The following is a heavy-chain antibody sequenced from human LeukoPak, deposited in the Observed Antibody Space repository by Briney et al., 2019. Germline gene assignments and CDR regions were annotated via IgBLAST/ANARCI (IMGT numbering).Heavy chain of an antibody. Sequence: SETLSLTCTVSGGSIGSSGFYWGWIRQPPGKGLEWIGSIYYNENTHYNPSLKSRVTISGDTSKNQFSLTLSSVTAADTAVYYCGRHVSSGWDYYNGLDVWGQGTTVTVSS. CDR3: GRHVSSGWDYYNGLDV. CDR2: IYYNENT. J-gene: IGHJ6*02. CDR1: GGSIGSSGFY. V-gene: IGHV4-39*01. D-gene: IGHD6-19*01.